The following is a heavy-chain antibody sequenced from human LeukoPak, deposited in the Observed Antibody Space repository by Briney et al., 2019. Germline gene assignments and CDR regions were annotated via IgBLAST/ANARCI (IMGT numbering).Heavy chain of an antibody. V-gene: IGHV3-21*01. CDR3: ARGVYLWFGELLPYFDY. CDR2: ISSSSSYI. D-gene: IGHD3-10*01. J-gene: IGHJ4*02. Sequence: GGSLRLSCAASGFTFSSYSMNWVRQAPGKGLEWVSSISSSSSYIYYADSVKGRFTISRDNAKNSLYLQMNSLRAEDTAVYYCARGVYLWFGELLPYFDYWGQGTLVTVSS. CDR1: GFTFSSYS.